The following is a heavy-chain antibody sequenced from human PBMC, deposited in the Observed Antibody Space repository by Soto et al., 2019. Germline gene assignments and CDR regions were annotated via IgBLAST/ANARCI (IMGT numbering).Heavy chain of an antibody. V-gene: IGHV1-18*01. Sequence: GASVKLSCKDSGYTFTSNGISWVRQAPGQGLEWMGWISAYNGNTNYAQKLQGRVTMTTDTSTSTAYMELRSLRSDDTAVYYCARIVAGTGSDAFDIWGQGTMVTVSS. CDR2: ISAYNGNT. CDR1: GYTFTSNG. J-gene: IGHJ3*02. CDR3: ARIVAGTGSDAFDI. D-gene: IGHD6-19*01.